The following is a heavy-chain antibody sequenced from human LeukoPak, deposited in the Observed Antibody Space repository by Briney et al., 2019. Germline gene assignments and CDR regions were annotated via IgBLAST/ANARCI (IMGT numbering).Heavy chain of an antibody. J-gene: IGHJ1*01. CDR2: ISWNSGSI. D-gene: IGHD3-22*01. CDR3: ANLPRTYYYDSSGYTVLYFQH. CDR1: GFTFDDYA. Sequence: PGRSLRLSCAASGFTFDDYAMHWVRQAPGKGLEWVSGISWNSGSIGYADSVKGRFTISRDNAKNSLYLQMNSLRAEDTAVYYCANLPRTYYYDSSGYTVLYFQHWGQGTLVTVSS. V-gene: IGHV3-9*01.